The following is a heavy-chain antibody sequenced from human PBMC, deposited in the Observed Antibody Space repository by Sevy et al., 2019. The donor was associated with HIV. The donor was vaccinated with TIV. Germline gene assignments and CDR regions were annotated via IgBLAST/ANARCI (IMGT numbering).Heavy chain of an antibody. V-gene: IGHV3-15*01. CDR2: IKSNTDGGTT. CDR1: GFTFSNAW. Sequence: GGYLRLSCAASGFTFSNAWMSCVRQAPGKGLEWVGRIKSNTDGGTTDYAAPVKGRFTISRDDSKNTLYLQMNSLKTEDPAVYYCTTEAGHYHAPSPADYWGQGTQVPVSS. CDR3: TTEAGHYHAPSPADY. J-gene: IGHJ4*02. D-gene: IGHD3-10*01.